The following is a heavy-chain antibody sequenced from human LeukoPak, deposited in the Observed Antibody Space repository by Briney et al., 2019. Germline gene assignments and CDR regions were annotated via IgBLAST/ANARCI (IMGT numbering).Heavy chain of an antibody. CDR2: VTWNSGSI. CDR1: GFTFEDYA. V-gene: IGHV3-9*01. CDR3: AKDSAYCSSSSCYGYSDAFDI. Sequence: GGSLRLSCAASGFTFEDYAMHWVRQAPGKGLEWVSGVTWNSGSIGYADSVKGRFTISRHNAKKSLYLQMNSLRADDTALYYCAKDSAYCSSSSCYGYSDAFDIWGQGTMVTVSS. J-gene: IGHJ3*02. D-gene: IGHD2-15*01.